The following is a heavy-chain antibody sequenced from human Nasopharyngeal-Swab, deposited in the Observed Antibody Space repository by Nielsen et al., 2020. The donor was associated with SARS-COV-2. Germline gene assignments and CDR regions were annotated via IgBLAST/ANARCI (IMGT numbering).Heavy chain of an antibody. V-gene: IGHV4-34*01. D-gene: IGHD1-1*01. J-gene: IGHJ6*02. CDR1: GGAFSGFY. CDR3: ARGRRERAPRYYYYGMDV. Sequence: GSLRLSCAVYGGAFSGFYWSWIRQSPGEELEWIGEINPSGSTDYNPSLKSRVSMSVDTSKNQVFLNLRSVTAADTAVYYCARGRRERAPRYYYYGMDVWGQGTTVTVS. CDR2: INPSGST.